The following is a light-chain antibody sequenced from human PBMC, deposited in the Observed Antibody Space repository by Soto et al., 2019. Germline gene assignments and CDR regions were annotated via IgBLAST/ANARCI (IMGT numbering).Light chain of an antibody. CDR1: QSVSSSY. CDR2: GTA. V-gene: IGKV3-20*01. CDR3: QQYGRSPLT. J-gene: IGKJ4*01. Sequence: EIVLTQSPVTLSLSPGERATLSCRASQSVSSSYLAWYQQKPGQAPRLLIYGTASRATGIPDRFSGSGSGTDFTLTISRLEPEDFALYYCQQYGRSPLTFGGGTKVDIK.